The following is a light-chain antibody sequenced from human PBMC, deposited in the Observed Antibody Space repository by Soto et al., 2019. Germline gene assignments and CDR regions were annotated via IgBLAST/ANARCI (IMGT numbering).Light chain of an antibody. CDR1: QSVLYSSKNKNY. CDR3: QQYYRTPYT. V-gene: IGKV4-1*01. Sequence: DIVMTQSPDSLAVSLGERATVNCTSRQSVLYSSKNKNYLAWYQQKPGQSPKLLIYWASSRESGVPDRFSGSGSGTDFTLTISSLQAEDVAVSYCQQYYRTPYTFGQGTKLEI. J-gene: IGKJ2*01. CDR2: WAS.